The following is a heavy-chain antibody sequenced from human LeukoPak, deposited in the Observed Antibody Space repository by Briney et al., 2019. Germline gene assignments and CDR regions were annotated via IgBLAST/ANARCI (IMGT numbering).Heavy chain of an antibody. CDR1: GYSISSGYY. Sequence: KPSETLSLTCAVSGYSISSGYYWGRIRQPPGKGLEWIGSIYHSGSTYYNPSLKSRVTTSVDTSKNQFSLKLSSVTAADTAVYYCARSMVGGVIVIVYWGQGTLVTVSS. CDR2: IYHSGST. D-gene: IGHD3-16*02. J-gene: IGHJ4*02. V-gene: IGHV4-38-2*01. CDR3: ARSMVGGVIVIVY.